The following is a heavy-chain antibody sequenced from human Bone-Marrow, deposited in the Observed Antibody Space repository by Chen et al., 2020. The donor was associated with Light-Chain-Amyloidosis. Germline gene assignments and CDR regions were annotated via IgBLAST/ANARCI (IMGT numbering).Heavy chain of an antibody. CDR3: ARGAERGYSGYESTNFDY. J-gene: IGHJ4*02. D-gene: IGHD5-12*01. Sequence: VQLVQSGAEVRKPGATVKISCKVSTYDFTGYYMHWVRQAPGQGLEWMGWINPNSGGTNYAQKFQGRVTMTRDTSISTAYMELSRLRSDDTAVYYCARGAERGYSGYESTNFDYWGQGTLVTVSS. CDR1: TYDFTGYY. CDR2: INPNSGGT. V-gene: IGHV1-2*02.